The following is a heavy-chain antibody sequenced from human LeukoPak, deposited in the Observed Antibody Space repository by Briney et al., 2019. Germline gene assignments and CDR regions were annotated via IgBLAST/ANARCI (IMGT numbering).Heavy chain of an antibody. V-gene: IGHV3-21*01. CDR1: GFTFSSYS. CDR3: ARVVTSWFYFDY. Sequence: GGSLRLSCAASGFTFSSYSMNWVRQAPGKGLEWVSSISSSSSYIYYADSVKGRFIIPRDNAKNSLYLQMNSLRAEDTAVYFCARVVTSWFYFDYWGQGSLVTVSS. J-gene: IGHJ4*02. D-gene: IGHD6-13*01. CDR2: ISSSSSYI.